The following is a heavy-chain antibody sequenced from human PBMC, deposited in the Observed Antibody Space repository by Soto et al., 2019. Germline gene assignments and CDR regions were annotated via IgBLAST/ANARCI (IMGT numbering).Heavy chain of an antibody. CDR3: ARDCSGGSCYPGMDV. D-gene: IGHD2-15*01. Sequence: LRLSCAASVFTFNSYTIDGVRQGPGKRLEWLSSISSSGYIFSADSVRGRFTISRDNAKNSVYLQINSLRAEDTAVYFCARDCSGGSCYPGMDVWGQGTTVTVSS. CDR1: VFTFNSYT. J-gene: IGHJ6*02. V-gene: IGHV3-21*01. CDR2: ISSSGYI.